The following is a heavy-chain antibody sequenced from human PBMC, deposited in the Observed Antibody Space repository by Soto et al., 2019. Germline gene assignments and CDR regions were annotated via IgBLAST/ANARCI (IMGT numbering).Heavy chain of an antibody. CDR2: IIPIFGTA. CDR1: GRTFSSYA. CDR3: AKCYGSGSYYDY. V-gene: IGHV1-69*13. Sequence: SVKVSCKASGRTFSSYAIIWVRQAPGQGLEWMGGIIPIFGTANFAQKFQGRVTITADESTSTAYMELSRLRSEDTAVYYCAKCYGSGSYYDYWGQGTLVTVSS. D-gene: IGHD3-10*01. J-gene: IGHJ4*02.